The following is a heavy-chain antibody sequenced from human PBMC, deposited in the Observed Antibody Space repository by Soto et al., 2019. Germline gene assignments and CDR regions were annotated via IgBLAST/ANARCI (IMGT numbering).Heavy chain of an antibody. J-gene: IGHJ4*02. D-gene: IGHD3-10*01. Sequence: ETLSLTCAVAGYSISSGYYWGWIRQSPGKGLEWIGSLYHSASSYYNPSLKSRVTLSVDTSKNQFSLTLTSVTAADTAVYFCARDYVYGPTRPGRFDHWGQGTLVTVSS. CDR3: ARDYVYGPTRPGRFDH. CDR1: GYSISSGYY. CDR2: LYHSASS. V-gene: IGHV4-38-2*02.